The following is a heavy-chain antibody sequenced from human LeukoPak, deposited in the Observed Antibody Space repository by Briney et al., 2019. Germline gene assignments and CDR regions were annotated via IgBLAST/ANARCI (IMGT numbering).Heavy chain of an antibody. CDR2: ISGSGGST. J-gene: IGHJ6*02. D-gene: IGHD1-26*01. CDR1: GFTFSSYA. Sequence: GGSLRLSCAASGFTFSSYAMSWVRQAPGKGLEWVSAISGSGGSTYYADSVKGRFTISRDNSKNTLYLQMNSLRAVDTAVYYCAKITTVGYYGMDVWGQGTTVTVSS. V-gene: IGHV3-23*01. CDR3: AKITTVGYYGMDV.